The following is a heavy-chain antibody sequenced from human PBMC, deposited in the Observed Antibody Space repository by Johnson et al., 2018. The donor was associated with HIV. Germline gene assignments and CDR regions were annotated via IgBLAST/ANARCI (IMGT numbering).Heavy chain of an antibody. CDR1: GFTFSNYA. J-gene: IGHJ3*01. V-gene: IGHV3-23*04. CDR3: ARGCRDGYTCDVFDV. CDR2: ISGSGGST. D-gene: IGHD5-24*01. Sequence: VQLVESGGGVVQPGRSLRLSCAASGFTFSNYAMSWVRKAPGKGLEWVSAISGSGGSTYYADSVKGRFTISRDNSKNTLYLQMNSLRAEDTAVYFCARGCRDGYTCDVFDVWGQGTGVTVSS.